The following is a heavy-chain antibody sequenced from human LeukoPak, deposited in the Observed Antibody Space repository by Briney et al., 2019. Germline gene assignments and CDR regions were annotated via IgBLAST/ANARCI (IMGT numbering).Heavy chain of an antibody. D-gene: IGHD4-17*01. Sequence: GGSLRLSCAASGFTFSSYYMSWVRQAPGEGLVWVSRINSDGSNTTYADSVKGRFTISRDNAKNTLYLQMNSLRAEDTAVYHCALLSSPTTTVTTHYWGQGTLVTVSS. V-gene: IGHV3-74*01. J-gene: IGHJ4*02. CDR2: INSDGSNT. CDR3: ALLSSPTTTVTTHY. CDR1: GFTFSSYY.